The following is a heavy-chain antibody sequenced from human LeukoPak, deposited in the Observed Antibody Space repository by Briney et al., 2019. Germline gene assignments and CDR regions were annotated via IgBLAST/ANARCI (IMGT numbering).Heavy chain of an antibody. J-gene: IGHJ4*02. Sequence: ASVKVSCKASGYTFTGYYMHWVRQAPGQGLEWMGWINPNSGGTNYAQKFQGRVTMTRDTSISTAYMELSSLRSEDTAVYYCARVLSRFGDFDYWGQGTLVTVPS. V-gene: IGHV1-2*02. CDR2: INPNSGGT. D-gene: IGHD3-10*01. CDR1: GYTFTGYY. CDR3: ARVLSRFGDFDY.